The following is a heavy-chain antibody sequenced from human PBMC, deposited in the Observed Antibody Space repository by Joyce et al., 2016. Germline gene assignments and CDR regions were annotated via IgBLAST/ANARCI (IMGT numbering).Heavy chain of an antibody. D-gene: IGHD3-16*01. J-gene: IGHJ6*02. V-gene: IGHV3-21*01. Sequence: QLVESGGGVVKPGGSLRLSCEASGSTFSGSSMSWFRKAPGKGLEWVAAISGTSYYIFHAETVRGRFTVSRDNAKKTLYLQMNSLRAEDSAVFYCARGGISYYYAMDVWGQGTTVTVSS. CDR2: ISGTSYYI. CDR1: GSTFSGSS. CDR3: ARGGISYYYAMDV.